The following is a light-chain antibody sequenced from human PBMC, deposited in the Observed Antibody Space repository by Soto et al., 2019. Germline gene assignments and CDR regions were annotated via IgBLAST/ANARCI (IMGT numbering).Light chain of an antibody. CDR2: EVT. J-gene: IGLJ3*02. CDR1: SSDVGGYNF. CDR3: ISHAGSNNLV. Sequence: QSALTQPPSASGSPGQSVTISCSGTSSDVGGYNFVSWYQEHPGKAPKLIIYEVTKRPSGVPDRFSGSKSGNTASLTVSGLQAEDEADFYSISHAGSNNLVFGGGTKLTVL. V-gene: IGLV2-8*01.